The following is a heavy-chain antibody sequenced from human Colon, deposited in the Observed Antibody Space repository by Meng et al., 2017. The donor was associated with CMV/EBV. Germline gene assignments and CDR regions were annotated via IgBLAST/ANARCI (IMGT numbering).Heavy chain of an antibody. Sequence: GESLKISCTGSGFTFSGYGMHWVRQSPEKGLMWVARISHEGSRTIYADSVKGRFTVSRDNARNALYLHMNSLRDDDTAVYYCARDLLGDNDYVFDQWGQGMMVTVSS. D-gene: IGHD4/OR15-4a*01. CDR3: ARDLLGDNDYVFDQ. CDR1: GFTFSGYG. CDR2: ISHEGSRT. V-gene: IGHV3-74*01. J-gene: IGHJ4*02.